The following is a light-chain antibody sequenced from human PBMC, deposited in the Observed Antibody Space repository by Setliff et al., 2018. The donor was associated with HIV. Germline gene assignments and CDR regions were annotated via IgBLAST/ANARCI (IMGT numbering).Light chain of an antibody. CDR1: NIGSKS. Sequence: SYELTQPPSVSVAPGKTARITCGGNNIGSKSVHWYQQKPGQAPVLVIYYDSDRPSGNPERFSGSNSGNTATLTITRVEAGEEADYYCQVWDSSSGLYVFGTGTKVTVL. CDR2: YDS. J-gene: IGLJ1*01. CDR3: QVWDSSSGLYV. V-gene: IGLV3-21*04.